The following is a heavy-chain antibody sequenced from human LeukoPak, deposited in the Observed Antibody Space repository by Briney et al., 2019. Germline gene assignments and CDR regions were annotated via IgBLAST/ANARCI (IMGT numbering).Heavy chain of an antibody. CDR2: ISSSGSTI. V-gene: IGHV3-48*03. J-gene: IGHJ4*02. D-gene: IGHD1-14*01. CDR3: AKAEPASGYDY. Sequence: GGSLRLSCAASGFTFSSYEMNWVRQAPGKGLEWVSYISSSGSTIYYADSVKGRFTISRDNAKNSLYLQMNSLRAEDTAVYYCAKAEPASGYDYWGQGTLVTVSS. CDR1: GFTFSSYE.